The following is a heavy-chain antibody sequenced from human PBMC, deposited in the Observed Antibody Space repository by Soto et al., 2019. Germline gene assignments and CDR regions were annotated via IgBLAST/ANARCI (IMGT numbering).Heavy chain of an antibody. CDR1: GFTFDTYG. CDR2: IWYDGSNK. V-gene: IGHV3-33*01. Sequence: ESGGGVVQPGGSLRLSCTTSGFTFDTYGMHWVRQAPGKGLEWVAIIWYDGSNKYYADSVKGRFTISRDNSKNTLYLQMNSLRAEDTAVYYWARADCTGAYCYSWPFNYGVDVWGQGTTVTVSS. CDR3: ARADCTGAYCYSWPFNYGVDV. J-gene: IGHJ6*02. D-gene: IGHD2-15*01.